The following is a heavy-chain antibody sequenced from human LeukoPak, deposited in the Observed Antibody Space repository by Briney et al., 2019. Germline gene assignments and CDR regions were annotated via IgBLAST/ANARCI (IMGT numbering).Heavy chain of an antibody. J-gene: IGHJ5*02. Sequence: SETLSLTCTVSGGSISSYYWSWIRQPPGKGLEWIGYIYYSGSTNYNPSLKSRVTISVDTSKNQFSLKLSSVTAADTAVYYCARGRSGWYWFDPWDQGTLVTVSS. D-gene: IGHD6-19*01. V-gene: IGHV4-59*01. CDR3: ARGRSGWYWFDP. CDR1: GGSISSYY. CDR2: IYYSGST.